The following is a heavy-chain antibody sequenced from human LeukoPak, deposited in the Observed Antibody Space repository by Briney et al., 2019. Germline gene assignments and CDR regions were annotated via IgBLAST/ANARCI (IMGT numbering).Heavy chain of an antibody. CDR2: IYRDDTT. CDR1: GFTLSTNY. Sequence: GGSLRLSCAASGFTLSTNYMSWVRQAPGTGLEWVSVIYRDDTTYYADSVKGRFTISRDNSKNTLYLQMSSVRAEDTAVYYCARAAYDSGSYIVNHDYWGQGTLVTVSS. D-gene: IGHD3-22*01. J-gene: IGHJ4*02. V-gene: IGHV3-53*01. CDR3: ARAAYDSGSYIVNHDY.